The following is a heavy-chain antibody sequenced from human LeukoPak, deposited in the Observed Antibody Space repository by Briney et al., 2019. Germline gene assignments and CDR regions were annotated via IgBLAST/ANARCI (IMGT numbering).Heavy chain of an antibody. CDR3: ARGAWFGETEGWFDP. CDR1: GFTFSSYE. CDR2: ISSSGSTI. V-gene: IGHV3-48*03. J-gene: IGHJ5*02. Sequence: GGSLRLSCAASGFTFSSYEMNWVRQAPGKGLEWVSYISSSGSTIYYADSVKGRFTISRDNAKNSLYLQMNSLRAEDTAVYYCARGAWFGETEGWFDPWGQGTLVTVSS. D-gene: IGHD3-10*01.